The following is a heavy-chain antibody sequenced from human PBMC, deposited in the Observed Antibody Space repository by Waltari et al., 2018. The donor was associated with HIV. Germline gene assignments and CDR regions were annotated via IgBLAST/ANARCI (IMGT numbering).Heavy chain of an antibody. CDR3: ASALRIVAANDY. D-gene: IGHD6-13*01. CDR2: ISYDGSNK. Sequence: QVQLVESGGGVVQSGRSLRLSCAASGFPFSGYAMHWVRQAPGKGLEWVAVISYDGSNKYYADSVKGRFTISRDNSKNTLYLQMNSLRAEDTAVYFCASALRIVAANDYWGQGTLVTVSS. J-gene: IGHJ4*02. V-gene: IGHV3-30*01. CDR1: GFPFSGYA.